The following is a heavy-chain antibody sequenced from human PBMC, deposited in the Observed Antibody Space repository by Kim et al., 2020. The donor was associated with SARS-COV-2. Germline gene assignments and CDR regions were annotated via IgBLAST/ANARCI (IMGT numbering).Heavy chain of an antibody. J-gene: IGHJ4*02. Sequence: ASVKVSCKASGYTFTSYGISWVRQAPGQGLEWMGWISAYNGNTNYAQKLQGRVTMTTDTSTSTAYMELRSLRSDDTAVYYCARSRGIAAAGHFPDYWGQGTLVTVSS. V-gene: IGHV1-18*04. CDR3: ARSRGIAAAGHFPDY. D-gene: IGHD6-13*01. CDR2: ISAYNGNT. CDR1: GYTFTSYG.